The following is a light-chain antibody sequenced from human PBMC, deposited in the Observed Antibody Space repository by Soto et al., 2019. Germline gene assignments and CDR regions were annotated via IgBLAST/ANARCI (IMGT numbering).Light chain of an antibody. Sequence: QSVLTQPASVSGSPGQSITISCTGTSSDVGSYNYVSWYQHHPGKAPKLMIYDVGFRPSGVSNRFSGSKSGNTASLTISGLQADDEADYYCNSYTGSGSLDVFGTGTKVTVL. J-gene: IGLJ1*01. CDR3: NSYTGSGSLDV. CDR1: SSDVGSYNY. CDR2: DVG. V-gene: IGLV2-14*03.